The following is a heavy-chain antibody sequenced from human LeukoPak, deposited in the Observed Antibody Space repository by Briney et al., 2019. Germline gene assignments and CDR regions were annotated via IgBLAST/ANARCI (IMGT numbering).Heavy chain of an antibody. V-gene: IGHV3-11*04. CDR1: GFTFSDYY. J-gene: IGHJ4*02. CDR3: AREPRSGWYAGY. Sequence: GGSLRLSCAASGFTFSDYYMSWIRQAPGKGLEWGSYISSSGSTIYYADSVKSRFTISRDNAKNSLYMQISSLRAEYTPQYYFAREPRSGWYAGYWGQGTLVTVSS. D-gene: IGHD6-19*01. CDR2: ISSSGSTI.